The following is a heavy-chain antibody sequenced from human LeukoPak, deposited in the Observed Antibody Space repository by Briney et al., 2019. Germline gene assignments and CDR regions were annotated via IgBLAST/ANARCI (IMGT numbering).Heavy chain of an antibody. CDR2: ISAYNGNT. D-gene: IGHD3-10*01. CDR3: ARDRAQNYYGSGSYYPFDY. J-gene: IGHJ4*02. CDR1: GYTFTSYG. V-gene: IGHV1-18*01. Sequence: ASVKVSCKASGYTFTSYGISWVRQAPGQGLEWMGWISAYNGNTNYAQKLQGRVTMTTDTSTSTAYMELRSLRSDDTAVYYCARDRAQNYYGSGSYYPFDYWGQGTLVTVSS.